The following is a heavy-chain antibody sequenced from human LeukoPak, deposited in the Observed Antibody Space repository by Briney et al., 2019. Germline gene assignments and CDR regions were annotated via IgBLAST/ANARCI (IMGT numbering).Heavy chain of an antibody. CDR1: GFTFSSYA. V-gene: IGHV3-23*05. Sequence: GGSLRLSCAASGFTFSSYAMSWVRQAPGKGLEWVSFIYSGGNTHYSDSVKGRFTISRDNSKNTLYLQMNSLRADDTAVYYCARRAGEYSHPYDYWGQGTLVTVSS. D-gene: IGHD4-17*01. J-gene: IGHJ4*02. CDR3: ARRAGEYSHPYDY. CDR2: IYSGGNT.